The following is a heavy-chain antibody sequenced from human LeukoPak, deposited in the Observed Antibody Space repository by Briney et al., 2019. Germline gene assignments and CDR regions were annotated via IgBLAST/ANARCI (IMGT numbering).Heavy chain of an antibody. CDR2: IHYSGST. J-gene: IGHJ4*02. CDR1: GGSISSYY. Sequence: SETLSLTCTVSGGSISSYYWSWIRQPPGRGLEWPPGKGLEWIGYIHYSGSTYYNPSLKSRVTISVDASKNQCSLRLSSVTAADTAVYYCGRYDHPVITPIDSWGQGTLVTVSS. D-gene: IGHD3-3*01. V-gene: IGHV4-59*08. CDR3: GRYDHPVITPIDS.